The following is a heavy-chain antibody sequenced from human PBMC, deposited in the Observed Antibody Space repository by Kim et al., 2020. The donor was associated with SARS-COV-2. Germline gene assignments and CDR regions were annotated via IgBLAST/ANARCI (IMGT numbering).Heavy chain of an antibody. Sequence: GGSLRLSCAASGFTVSSNYMSWVRQAPGKGLEWVSVIYSGGSTYYADSVKGRFTISRDNSKNTLYLQMNSLRAEDTAVYYCARDKPSLVYDILAGYPSRYYYCGLDVWGQGTTVTVSS. D-gene: IGHD3-9*01. V-gene: IGHV3-53*01. CDR1: GFTVSSNY. CDR2: IYSGGST. J-gene: IGHJ6*02. CDR3: ARDKPSLVYDILAGYPSRYYYCGLDV.